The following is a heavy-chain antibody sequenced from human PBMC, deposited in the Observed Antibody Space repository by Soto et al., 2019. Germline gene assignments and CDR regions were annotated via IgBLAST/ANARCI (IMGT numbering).Heavy chain of an antibody. V-gene: IGHV3-21*01. Sequence: GGSLRLSCAASGFTFSSYSMNWVRQAPGKGLEWVSSISSSSSYIYYADSVKGRFTISRDNAKNSLYLQMNSLRAEDTAVYCCARDLGGIVVVPAALYYYYGMDVWGQGTTVTVS. CDR2: ISSSSSYI. J-gene: IGHJ6*02. D-gene: IGHD2-2*01. CDR1: GFTFSSYS. CDR3: ARDLGGIVVVPAALYYYYGMDV.